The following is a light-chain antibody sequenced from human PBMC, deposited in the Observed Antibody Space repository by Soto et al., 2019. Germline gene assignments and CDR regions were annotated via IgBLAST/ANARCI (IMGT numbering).Light chain of an antibody. J-gene: IGKJ4*01. CDR2: AAS. CDR1: QSISSF. CDR3: QQSYSNTLT. V-gene: IGKV1-39*01. Sequence: DIQMTQSPSSLSVSVGDRVTISCRASQSISSFLSWYQRKPGKAPKLLIYAASSLQSGVPSRFSGSGSGTDFTLTISSLQPEDSATYYCQQSYSNTLTFGGGTRVEIK.